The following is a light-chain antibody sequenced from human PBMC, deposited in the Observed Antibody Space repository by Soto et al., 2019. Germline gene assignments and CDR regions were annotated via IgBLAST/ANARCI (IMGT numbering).Light chain of an antibody. J-gene: IGKJ4*01. V-gene: IGKV3-15*01. Sequence: ETVMTQSPATLSVSPGERATLSCRASQSISTDFAWYQQKPGQAPRLLIYGASTRATGIPARFSGSGSGTDFTLTISSLQSEDFAVYYCQQYNNWPLTFCGGTKVEIK. CDR3: QQYNNWPLT. CDR2: GAS. CDR1: QSISTD.